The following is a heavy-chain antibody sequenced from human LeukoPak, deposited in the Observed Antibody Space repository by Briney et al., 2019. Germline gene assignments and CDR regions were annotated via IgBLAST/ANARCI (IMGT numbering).Heavy chain of an antibody. V-gene: IGHV1-18*01. CDR3: ARTKSNYYDSSGHPFGY. Sequence: ASVKVSRKASGYTFTSYGISWVRQAPGQGLEWMGWISAYNGNTNYAQKLQGRVTMTTDTSTSTAYMELRSLRSDDTAVYYCARTKSNYYDSSGHPFGYWGQGTLVTVSS. J-gene: IGHJ4*02. CDR1: GYTFTSYG. CDR2: ISAYNGNT. D-gene: IGHD3-22*01.